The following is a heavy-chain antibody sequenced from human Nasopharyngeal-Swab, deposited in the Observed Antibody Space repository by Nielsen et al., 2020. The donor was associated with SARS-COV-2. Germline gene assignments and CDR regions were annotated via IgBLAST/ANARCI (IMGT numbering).Heavy chain of an antibody. Sequence: GGSLRLSCEASGFTFSSYAMSWVRQAPGKGLEWVGRIKSKTDGGTSDYAAPVKGRFTISRDDSKNTLYLQMNSLKTEDTAVYYCTTQPGVVSATGCWGQGTLVTVSS. V-gene: IGHV3-15*01. CDR2: IKSKTDGGTS. D-gene: IGHD2-15*01. J-gene: IGHJ4*02. CDR3: TTQPGVVSATGC. CDR1: GFTFSSYA.